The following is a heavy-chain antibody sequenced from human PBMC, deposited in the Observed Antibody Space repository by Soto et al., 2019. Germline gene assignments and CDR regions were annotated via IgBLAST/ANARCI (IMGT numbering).Heavy chain of an antibody. CDR1: GYSFTTYW. V-gene: IGHV5-51*01. D-gene: IGHD6-13*01. J-gene: IGHJ6*04. CDR3: ARYLVGIANHGMDG. CDR2: IYPGDSDT. Sequence: PGASLKISCKASGYSFTTYWIGWVRQMPWKGLEWMGIIYPGDSDTRYSPSFQGQVTISADKSISTAYLQWSSLKASDTAMYYWARYLVGIANHGMDGWAKGNTVTVDS.